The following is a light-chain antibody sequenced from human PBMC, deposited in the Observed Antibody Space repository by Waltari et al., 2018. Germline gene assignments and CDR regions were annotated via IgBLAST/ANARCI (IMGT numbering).Light chain of an antibody. CDR1: KLGDKY. CDR3: QTWDSSTVI. V-gene: IGLV3-1*01. CDR2: HET. J-gene: IGLJ2*01. Sequence: SYELIQPPSMSVSPGQTASITCSGDKLGDKYTYWYQQKPGQSPVLVLYHETKRPSAIPGRFSGSHSGNTATLTISGTQSMDEADYYCQTWDSSTVIFGGGTTLTV.